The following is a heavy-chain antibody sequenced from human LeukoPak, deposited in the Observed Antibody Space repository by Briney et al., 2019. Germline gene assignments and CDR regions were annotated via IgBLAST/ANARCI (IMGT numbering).Heavy chain of an antibody. D-gene: IGHD2/OR15-2a*01. V-gene: IGHV3-9*01. Sequence: PGRSLRLSCAASGFTFDDYAMHWVRQAPGKGLEWVSGISWNSGSIGYADSVKGRFTISRDNAKNSLYLQMNSLRAEDTALYYCAAGKARSKYECYYYYGMDVWGQGTTVTVSS. J-gene: IGHJ6*02. CDR3: AAGKARSKYECYYYYGMDV. CDR1: GFTFDDYA. CDR2: ISWNSGSI.